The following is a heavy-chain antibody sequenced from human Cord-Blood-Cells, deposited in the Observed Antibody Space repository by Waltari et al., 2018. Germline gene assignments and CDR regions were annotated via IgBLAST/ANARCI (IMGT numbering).Heavy chain of an antibody. J-gene: IGHJ6*02. CDR1: GGTFSSYA. V-gene: IGHV1-69*01. Sequence: QVQLVQSGAEVKKPGSSVKVSCKASGGTFSSYAISWVRQAPGQGREWMGGIIPIFGTANYAQKFQGRVTITADESTSTAYMELSSLRSEDTAVYYCARGSEIYYDSSGYFRYYYGMDVWGQGTTVTVSS. CDR2: IIPIFGTA. CDR3: ARGSEIYYDSSGYFRYYYGMDV. D-gene: IGHD3-22*01.